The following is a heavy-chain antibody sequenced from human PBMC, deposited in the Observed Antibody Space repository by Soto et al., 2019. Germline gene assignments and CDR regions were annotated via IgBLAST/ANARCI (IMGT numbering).Heavy chain of an antibody. D-gene: IGHD1-1*01. CDR2: CYYSGST. V-gene: IGHV4-39*01. CDR3: ARLAMTGTQGRGYFDY. J-gene: IGHJ4*02. CDR1: GGSISSYTYC. Sequence: SETLSLTCTVSGGSISSYTYCWGWIRQPPGKGLEWIGSCYYSGSTYYNPSLKSRVTMSVDTSKNQFSLNLSSVAAADTAVYYCARLAMTGTQGRGYFDYWGQGTLVTVSS.